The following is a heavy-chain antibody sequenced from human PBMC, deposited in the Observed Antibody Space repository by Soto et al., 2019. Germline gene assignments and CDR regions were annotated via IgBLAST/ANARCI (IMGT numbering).Heavy chain of an antibody. D-gene: IGHD3-9*01. CDR1: GYTFTSYA. J-gene: IGHJ4*02. CDR2: INAGNGNT. Sequence: QVQLVQSGAEEKKPGASVKVSCKASGYTFTSYAMHWVRQAPGQRLEWMGWINAGNGNTKYSQKFQGRVTITRDTSASTAYMELGSLRSEGKAVYYCAELRLVIGLAYGGQGTLVIVSS. CDR3: AELRLVIGLAY. V-gene: IGHV1-3*05.